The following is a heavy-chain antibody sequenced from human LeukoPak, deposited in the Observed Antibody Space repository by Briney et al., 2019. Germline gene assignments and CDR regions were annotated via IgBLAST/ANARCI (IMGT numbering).Heavy chain of an antibody. V-gene: IGHV3-33*01. CDR2: IWYDGSNK. J-gene: IGHJ3*02. CDR1: GFTFSSYV. CDR3: ARARYSGSYSGAFDI. D-gene: IGHD1-26*01. Sequence: GRSLRLSCAASGFTFSSYVMHWVRQAPGKGLEWVAVIWYDGSNKYYADSVKGRFTISRDNSKNMLYLQMNSLRAEDTAVYYCARARYSGSYSGAFDIWGPGTMVTVSS.